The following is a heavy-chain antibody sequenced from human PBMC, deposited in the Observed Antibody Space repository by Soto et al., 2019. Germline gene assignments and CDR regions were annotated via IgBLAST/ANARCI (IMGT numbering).Heavy chain of an antibody. D-gene: IGHD7-27*01. CDR3: GRAPGGTGIVDY. V-gene: IGHV3-74*01. CDR1: GFTFSSYW. Sequence: EVQLVESGGGLVQPGGYLRLCCVASGFTFSSYWMPWVRQAPGKGLEWVSRINSEGTTTTYADSVKGRFTISRDNAKNTLFLQLNSLRAEDTAMYYCGRAPGGTGIVDYWGQGTLVSVSA. CDR2: INSEGTTT. J-gene: IGHJ4*02.